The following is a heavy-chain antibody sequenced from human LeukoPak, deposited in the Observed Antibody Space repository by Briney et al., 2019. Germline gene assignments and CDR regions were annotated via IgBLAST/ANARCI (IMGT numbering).Heavy chain of an antibody. CDR3: ARGVRDVAAPLYYMDV. J-gene: IGHJ6*03. CDR1: GGSFSGYY. D-gene: IGHD6-13*01. CDR2: INHSGST. Sequence: SETLSLTCAVYGGSFSGYYWSWIRQPPGKGLEWIGEINHSGSTNYNPSLKSRVTILVDTSKNQFSLKLSSVTAADTAVYYCARGVRDVAAPLYYMDVWGKGTTVTVSS. V-gene: IGHV4-34*01.